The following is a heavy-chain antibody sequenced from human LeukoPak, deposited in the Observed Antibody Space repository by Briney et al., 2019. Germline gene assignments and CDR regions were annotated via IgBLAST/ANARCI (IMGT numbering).Heavy chain of an antibody. CDR3: ARDCSAYNWNDGFDY. D-gene: IGHD1-1*01. CDR1: GFTFSSYS. V-gene: IGHV3-48*01. J-gene: IGHJ4*02. CDR2: ISSSSSTI. Sequence: GGSLRLSCAASGFTFSSYSMNWVRQAPGKGLEWVSYISSSSSTIYYADSVKGRFTISRDNAKNSLYLQMNSLRAGDTAVYYCARDCSAYNWNDGFDYWGQGTLVTVSS.